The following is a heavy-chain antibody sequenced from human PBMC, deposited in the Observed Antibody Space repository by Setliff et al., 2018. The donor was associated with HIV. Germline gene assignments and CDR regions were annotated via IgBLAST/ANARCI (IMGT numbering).Heavy chain of an antibody. CDR1: GYYISGGYY. CDR3: ARGPIVVVITAIRYYYYYGMDV. J-gene: IGHJ6*02. Sequence: SETLSLTCAVSGYYISGGYYWCWIRQSPGKGLEWIGCIFNSGQTYYNPSLNSRIAISMDTSENQFSLRLTSVTAADTALYFCARGPIVVVITAIRYYYYYGMDVWGQGTTVTVSS. D-gene: IGHD3-22*01. V-gene: IGHV4-38-2*01. CDR2: IFNSGQT.